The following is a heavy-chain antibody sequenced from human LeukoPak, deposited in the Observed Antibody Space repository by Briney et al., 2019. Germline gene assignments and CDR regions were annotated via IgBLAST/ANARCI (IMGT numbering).Heavy chain of an antibody. Sequence: TGGSLRLSCAASGFTFSSYSMNWVRQAPGKGLEWVSSISSSSSYIYYADSVKGRFTISRDNAKNSLYLQMNSLRAEDTAVYYCAAPPVDTAMVEAFDIWGQGTMVTVSS. V-gene: IGHV3-21*01. D-gene: IGHD5-18*01. CDR2: ISSSSSYI. CDR3: AAPPVDTAMVEAFDI. J-gene: IGHJ3*02. CDR1: GFTFSSYS.